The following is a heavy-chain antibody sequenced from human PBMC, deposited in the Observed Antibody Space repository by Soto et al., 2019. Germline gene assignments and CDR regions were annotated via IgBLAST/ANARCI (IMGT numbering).Heavy chain of an antibody. J-gene: IGHJ3*02. CDR3: ARAASGYYDAFDI. CDR2: ISYDGSNK. V-gene: IGHV3-30-3*01. CDR1: GFTFSSYA. D-gene: IGHD3-22*01. Sequence: GGSLRLSCAASGFTFSSYAMHWVRQAPGKGLEWVAVISYDGSNKYYADSVKGRFTISRDNSKNTLYLQMNSLRAEDTAVYYCARAASGYYDAFDIWGQGTMGTVSS.